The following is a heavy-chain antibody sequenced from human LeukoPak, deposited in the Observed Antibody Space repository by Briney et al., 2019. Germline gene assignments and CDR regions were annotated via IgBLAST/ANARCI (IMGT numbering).Heavy chain of an antibody. D-gene: IGHD1-1*01. J-gene: IGHJ3*02. Sequence: SETLSLTCTVSGGSISSYYWSWIRQPPGRGLEWIGYIYYSGSTNYNPSLKSRVTISVDTSKNQFSLKLSSVTAADTAVYYCARDSYDNDAFDIWGQGTMVTVSS. CDR2: IYYSGST. CDR3: ARDSYDNDAFDI. CDR1: GGSISSYY. V-gene: IGHV4-59*01.